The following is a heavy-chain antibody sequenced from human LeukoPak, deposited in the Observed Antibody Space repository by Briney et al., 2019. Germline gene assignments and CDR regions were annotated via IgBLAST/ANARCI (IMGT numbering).Heavy chain of an antibody. D-gene: IGHD2-15*01. J-gene: IGHJ6*03. Sequence: SVKVSCKASGFTFTSSAMQWVRQARGQRLEWIGWIVVGSGNTNYAQKFQGRVTITRNTSISTAFMELSSLRSEDTAVYYCARGVAAGGYYMDVWGKGTTVTVSS. CDR2: IVVGSGNT. V-gene: IGHV1-58*02. CDR1: GFTFTSSA. CDR3: ARGVAAGGYYMDV.